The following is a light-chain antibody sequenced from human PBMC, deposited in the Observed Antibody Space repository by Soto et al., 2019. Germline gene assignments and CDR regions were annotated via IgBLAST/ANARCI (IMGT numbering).Light chain of an antibody. V-gene: IGLV2-14*03. CDR1: GSDIGGYDY. J-gene: IGLJ3*02. CDR2: HVY. Sequence: QSALTQPASVSGSPGQSITIPCTGTGSDIGGYDYVSWYQQHPAKAPKLMIYHVYDRPSGVSNRFSGSKSGNTASLTISGLQAEDEADYYCSSYAGSTTLLFGGGTKLTVL. CDR3: SSYAGSTTLL.